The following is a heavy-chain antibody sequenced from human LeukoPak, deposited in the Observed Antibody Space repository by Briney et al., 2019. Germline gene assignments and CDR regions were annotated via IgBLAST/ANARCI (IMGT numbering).Heavy chain of an antibody. Sequence: GGSLRLSCAASGFTFSSYSMNWVRQAPGKGLEWVSSISSSSSYIYYADSVRGRFTISRDNAKNSLYLQMNSLRAEDTAVYYCARVRETLDFDYWGQGTLVTVSS. D-gene: IGHD3-10*01. CDR3: ARVRETLDFDY. CDR1: GFTFSSYS. V-gene: IGHV3-21*01. J-gene: IGHJ4*02. CDR2: ISSSSSYI.